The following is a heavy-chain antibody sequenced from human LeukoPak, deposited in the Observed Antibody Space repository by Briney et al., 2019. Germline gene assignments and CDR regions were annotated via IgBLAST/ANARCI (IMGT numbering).Heavy chain of an antibody. D-gene: IGHD6-19*01. CDR1: GFTFTNYD. CDR3: VRGGSGWYYFDY. Sequence: GGSLRLSCAASGFTFTNYDMHWVRQVTGKGLEWVSAIGIAGDTYYPGSVRGRFTISRENAKNSLYLQMNSLRDGDTAVYYCVRGGSGWYYFDYWGQGTLSPSPQ. CDR2: IGIAGDT. J-gene: IGHJ4*02. V-gene: IGHV3-13*04.